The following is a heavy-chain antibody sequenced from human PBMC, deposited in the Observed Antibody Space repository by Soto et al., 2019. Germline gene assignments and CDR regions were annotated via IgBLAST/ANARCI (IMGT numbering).Heavy chain of an antibody. D-gene: IGHD5-12*01. CDR1: GFTFSSYA. CDR3: AREGGVGYSGYDHNPLDY. J-gene: IGHJ4*02. V-gene: IGHV3-30-3*01. Sequence: QVQLVESGGGVVQPGRSLRLSCAASGFTFSSYAMHWVRQAPGKGLEWVAVISYDGSNKYYADSVKGRFTISRDNSKNTLYLQMNSLRAEDTAVYYCAREGGVGYSGYDHNPLDYWGQGTLVTVSS. CDR2: ISYDGSNK.